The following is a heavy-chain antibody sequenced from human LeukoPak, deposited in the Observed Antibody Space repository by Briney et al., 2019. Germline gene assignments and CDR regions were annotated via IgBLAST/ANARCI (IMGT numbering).Heavy chain of an antibody. Sequence: GGSLRLSCAASGFTFSSYWMSWVRQAPGKGLEWVANIKQDGSEKYYVDSVKGRFTISRDNAKNSLYLQMNSLRAEDTAVYYCARGRLGYCSGGSCPVYYGMDVWGQGTTVTVSS. CDR2: IKQDGSEK. J-gene: IGHJ6*02. V-gene: IGHV3-7*01. D-gene: IGHD2-15*01. CDR1: GFTFSSYW. CDR3: ARGRLGYCSGGSCPVYYGMDV.